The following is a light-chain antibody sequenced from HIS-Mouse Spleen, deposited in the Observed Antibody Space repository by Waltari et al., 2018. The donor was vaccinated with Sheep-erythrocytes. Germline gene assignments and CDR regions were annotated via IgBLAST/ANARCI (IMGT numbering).Light chain of an antibody. CDR3: QQYNNWPWT. V-gene: IGKV3-15*01. CDR1: QSVSSN. Sequence: DIVMTQPQATLSVSQGARATLSCRASQSVSSNLAWYQQKPGQAPRLLIYGASTRATGIPARFSGSGSGTEFTLTISSMQSEDFAVYYCQQYNNWPWTFGQGTKVEIK. J-gene: IGKJ1*01. CDR2: GAS.